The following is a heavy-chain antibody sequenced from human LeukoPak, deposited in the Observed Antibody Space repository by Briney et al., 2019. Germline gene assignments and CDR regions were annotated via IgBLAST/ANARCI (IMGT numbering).Heavy chain of an antibody. V-gene: IGHV4-38-2*01. CDR1: GFSISSGYY. CDR3: ARHGPYYDFWSGGNFDY. CDR2: IYHSGST. Sequence: SETLSLTCAVSGFSISSGYYWGWIRQPPGKGLEWIGSIYHSGSTYYNPSLKSRVTISVDTSKNQFSLKLSSVTAADTAVYYCARHGPYYDFWSGGNFDYWGQGTLVTVSS. J-gene: IGHJ4*02. D-gene: IGHD3-3*01.